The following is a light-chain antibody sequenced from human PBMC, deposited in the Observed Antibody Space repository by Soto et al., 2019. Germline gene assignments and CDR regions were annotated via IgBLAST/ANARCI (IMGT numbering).Light chain of an antibody. J-gene: IGKJ3*01. CDR1: QSVNNN. CDR3: QQYNKWPLT. V-gene: IGKV3-15*01. Sequence: EIAMTRARVTMSVSPVARPKLSCTASQSVNNNVAWYQQKPGHTPRLLMYSASIGATGTPARVSGIGPGSDVTLTISTLQSEDFAVYSCQQYNKWPLTVGPGTKVDI. CDR2: SAS.